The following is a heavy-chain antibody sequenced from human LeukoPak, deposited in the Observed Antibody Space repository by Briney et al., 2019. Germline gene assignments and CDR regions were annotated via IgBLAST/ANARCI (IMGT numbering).Heavy chain of an antibody. Sequence: NPGGSLRLSCTASGFTFADNSMSWMRQAPGKGLEWVGFIRSNANGGTTEYAASVRGRFTISRDDPKSTAYLQMNSLKTEDTAVYYCCRDLYGKRAFDVWGPGTMVTVSS. CDR1: GFTFADNS. CDR3: CRDLYGKRAFDV. D-gene: IGHD4-17*01. J-gene: IGHJ3*01. CDR2: IRSNANGGTT. V-gene: IGHV3-49*05.